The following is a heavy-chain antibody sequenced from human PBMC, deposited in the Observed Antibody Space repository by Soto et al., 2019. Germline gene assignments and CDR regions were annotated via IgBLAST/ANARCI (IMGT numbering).Heavy chain of an antibody. V-gene: IGHV3-48*01. J-gene: IGHJ4*02. D-gene: IGHD6-25*01. CDR2: ISSSGGSI. CDR1: GFTFSSYS. CDR3: ARDNDGAQYSNGYNDY. Sequence: EVQLVESGGGLIQPGGSLRLSCAASGFTFSSYSMNWVRQSPGKGLEWVSYISSSGGSIFYADSVKGRFTISRDNARNTLYLQKTSMRLEHAAIYYCARDNDGAQYSNGYNDYWGQGTLVTVSS.